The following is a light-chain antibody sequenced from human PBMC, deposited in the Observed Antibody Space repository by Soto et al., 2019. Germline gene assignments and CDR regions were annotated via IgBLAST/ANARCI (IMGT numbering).Light chain of an antibody. CDR2: WAS. V-gene: IGKV4-1*01. CDR1: QSFLYSSNNRNY. CDR3: QQYYSDTLT. Sequence: DIVMTQSPDSLAVSLGEVATTNCKSSQSFLYSSNNRNYLDWYQQRIGQPPKXIFYWASTRESGVPERFSGSGSGTDLTITISSMKDEDVEVYYCQQYYSDTLTFGGGTKVDIK. J-gene: IGKJ4*01.